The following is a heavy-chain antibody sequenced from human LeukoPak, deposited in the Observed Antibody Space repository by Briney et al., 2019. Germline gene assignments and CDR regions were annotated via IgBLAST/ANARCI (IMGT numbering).Heavy chain of an antibody. V-gene: IGHV3-30*02. CDR1: GFTFNTYG. J-gene: IGHJ4*02. CDR3: ARDRAIFGVAKGNDY. Sequence: GGSLRLSCSASGFTFNTYGMHWVRQAPGKGLEWVAFIRYDGSDKYYADSVKGRFTISRDNSKNTVYLQMNSLRAEDTAVYYCARDRAIFGVAKGNDYWGQGTLVTVSS. D-gene: IGHD3-3*01. CDR2: IRYDGSDK.